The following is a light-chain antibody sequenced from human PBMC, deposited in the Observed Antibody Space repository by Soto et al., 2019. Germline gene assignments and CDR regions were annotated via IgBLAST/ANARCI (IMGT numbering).Light chain of an antibody. CDR3: AARDDSLNGHVL. V-gene: IGLV1-44*01. Sequence: QSALTQPPSASGTPGQRVTISCSGSSSNIGINTVNWYQQLPGSAPKLLMYSNNQRPSGVPDRFSGSKSGPSASLAISGLQSEDEADNYCAARDDSLNGHVLFGGGTEVPVL. CDR2: SNN. J-gene: IGLJ2*01. CDR1: SSNIGINT.